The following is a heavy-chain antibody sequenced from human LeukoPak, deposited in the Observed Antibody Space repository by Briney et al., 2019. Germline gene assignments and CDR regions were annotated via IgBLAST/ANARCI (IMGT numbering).Heavy chain of an antibody. D-gene: IGHD4-11*01. CDR1: GFTIRNYC. CDR3: ARDLQETNF. Sequence: GGSLRLSCAASGFTIRNYCMHWVRQGPGKGLVWVSRTCHDGGITNYPDSVKGRFTISRDNARDTVYLQMNSLRPEDTGVYFCARDLQETNFWGQGTLVTVSS. V-gene: IGHV3-74*01. CDR2: TCHDGGIT. J-gene: IGHJ4*02.